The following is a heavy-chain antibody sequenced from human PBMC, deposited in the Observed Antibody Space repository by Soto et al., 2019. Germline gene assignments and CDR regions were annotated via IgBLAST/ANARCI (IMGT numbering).Heavy chain of an antibody. CDR1: GFTFSSYS. CDR3: ARDRPRAKRFDY. CDR2: ISSSSSYI. V-gene: IGHV3-21*01. J-gene: IGHJ4*02. Sequence: GESLKISCAASGFTFSSYSMNWVRQAPGKGLEWVSSISSSSSYIYYADSVKGRFTISRDNAKNSLYLQMNSLRAEDTAVYYCARDRPRAKRFDYWGQGTLVTVSS. D-gene: IGHD1-1*01.